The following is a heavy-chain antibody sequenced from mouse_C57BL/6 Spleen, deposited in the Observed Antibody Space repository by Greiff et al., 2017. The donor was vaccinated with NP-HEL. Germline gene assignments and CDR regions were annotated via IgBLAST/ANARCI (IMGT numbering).Heavy chain of an antibody. J-gene: IGHJ3*01. Sequence: DVMLVESGGGLVKPGGSLKLSCAASGFTFSDYGMHWVRQAPEKGLEWVVYISSGSSTIYYADTVKGRFTISRDNAKNTLFLQMTSLRSEDTAMYYCASHLFAYWGQGTLVTVSA. CDR1: GFTFSDYG. V-gene: IGHV5-17*01. CDR2: ISSGSSTI. CDR3: ASHLFAY.